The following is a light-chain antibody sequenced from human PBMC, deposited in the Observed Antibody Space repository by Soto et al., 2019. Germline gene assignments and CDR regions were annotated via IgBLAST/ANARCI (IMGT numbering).Light chain of an antibody. CDR3: MQALQTPVT. J-gene: IGKJ5*01. Sequence: DIVMTQSPLSLPVTPGESASISCRSSQSLLHSNGYNYLDWYLQKPGQSPQLLIYLDSNRASGVPDRFSGSGSGTDFTLKISRVEAEDVGVYYCMQALQTPVTFGQGTRLEIK. V-gene: IGKV2-28*01. CDR1: QSLLHSNGYNY. CDR2: LDS.